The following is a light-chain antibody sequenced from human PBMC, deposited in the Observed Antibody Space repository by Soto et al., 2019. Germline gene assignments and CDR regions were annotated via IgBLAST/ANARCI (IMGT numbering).Light chain of an antibody. V-gene: IGKV1-39*01. CDR2: AAS. J-gene: IGKJ4*01. CDR3: QQSYGTPLT. Sequence: DMEMTQSPSSLSAFVGDRVTITCRASQGISNYLNWYQHKPGKVPKLLIYAASSLQSGVPTRFSGSGSGTDFTFTINSLQPEDFATYYCQQSYGTPLTFGGGTKIEIK. CDR1: QGISNY.